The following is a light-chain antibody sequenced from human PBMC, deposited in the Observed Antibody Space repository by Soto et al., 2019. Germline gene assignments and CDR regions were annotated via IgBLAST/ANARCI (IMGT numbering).Light chain of an antibody. V-gene: IGLV2-8*01. CDR1: SSDVGGYNY. CDR3: NSYTGWIYV. Sequence: QSALTHPPSASGSPGQSVTISCTGTSSDVGGYNYVSWYQHHPGKAPKLMIFEVNKRPSGVPDRFSGSKFGNTASLTISGLQAEDEADYYCNSYTGWIYVFGTGTKVTVL. CDR2: EVN. J-gene: IGLJ1*01.